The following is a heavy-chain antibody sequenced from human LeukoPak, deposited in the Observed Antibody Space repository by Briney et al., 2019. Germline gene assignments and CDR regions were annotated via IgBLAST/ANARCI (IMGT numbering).Heavy chain of an antibody. J-gene: IGHJ6*02. D-gene: IGHD1-26*01. V-gene: IGHV3-53*01. Sequence: GGSLRLSCAASGFTVSSNYMRWVRQAPGKGLEWVSVIYSDGRTYYADSVKGRFTISRDNSKNTLYLETNSLRAEDTAVYYCARYSGSYEVNYYYYYGMDVWGQGTTVTVSS. CDR2: IYSDGRT. CDR3: ARYSGSYEVNYYYYYGMDV. CDR1: GFTVSSNY.